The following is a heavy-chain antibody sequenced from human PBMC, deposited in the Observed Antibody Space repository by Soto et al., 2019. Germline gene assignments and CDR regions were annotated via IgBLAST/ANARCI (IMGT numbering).Heavy chain of an antibody. J-gene: IGHJ4*02. CDR3: AKPESSYSWGNGPDY. D-gene: IGHD1-26*01. CDR1: GFTFSSYA. V-gene: IGHV3-23*01. Sequence: SLRLSCAASGFTFSSYAMSWVRQAPGKGLEWVSAISGGGGSTYYADSVKGRFTISRDNSKNTLHLQMNSLRAEDTALYFCAKPESSYSWGNGPDYWGQGTLVTVSS. CDR2: ISGGGGST.